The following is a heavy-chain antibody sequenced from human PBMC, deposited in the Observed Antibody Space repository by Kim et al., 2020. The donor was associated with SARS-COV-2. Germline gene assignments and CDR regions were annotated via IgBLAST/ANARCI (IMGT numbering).Heavy chain of an antibody. CDR2: ISYDGSNK. Sequence: GGSLRLSCAASGFTFSSYGMHWVRQAPGKGLEWVAVISYDGSNKYYADSVKGRFTISRDNSKNTLYLQMNSLRAEDTAVYYCAKGFSQVATTLDYWGQGTLVTVSS. V-gene: IGHV3-30*18. D-gene: IGHD5-12*01. CDR1: GFTFSSYG. J-gene: IGHJ4*02. CDR3: AKGFSQVATTLDY.